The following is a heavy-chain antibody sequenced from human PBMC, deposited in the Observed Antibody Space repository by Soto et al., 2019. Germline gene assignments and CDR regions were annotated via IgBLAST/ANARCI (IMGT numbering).Heavy chain of an antibody. J-gene: IGHJ4*02. CDR2: INRGGSNI. CDR1: GFTFTDHY. D-gene: IGHD3-10*01. CDR3: ARDIRGAN. Sequence: QVQLVESGGGLVKPGGSLRLSCPASGFTFTDHYMTWIRQAPGKGLECVSYINRGGSNIYYADSERSRFTISRDKAKNSVYLQMSSLRADDTARYYCARDIRGANWGQGTLVIVSS. V-gene: IGHV3-11*01.